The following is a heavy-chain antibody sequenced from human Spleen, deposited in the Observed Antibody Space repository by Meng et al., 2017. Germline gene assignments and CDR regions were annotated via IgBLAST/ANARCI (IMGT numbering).Heavy chain of an antibody. D-gene: IGHD6-13*01. CDR2: MNPNSGNT. CDR3: ARDRTAAGINWFDP. CDR1: GGIFSNSV. V-gene: IGHV1-8*03. Sequence: ASVKVSCKAPGGIFSNSVVGWVRQATGQGLEWMGWMNPNSGNTGYAQKFQGRVTITRNTSISTAYMELSSLRSDDTAVYYCARDRTAAGINWFDPWGQGTLVTVSS. J-gene: IGHJ5*02.